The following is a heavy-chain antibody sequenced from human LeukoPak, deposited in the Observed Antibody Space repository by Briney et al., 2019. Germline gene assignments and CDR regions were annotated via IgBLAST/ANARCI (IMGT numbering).Heavy chain of an antibody. D-gene: IGHD3-16*01. J-gene: IGHJ4*02. CDR2: IIPIFGTA. CDR3: ANLRRLGGELWLSYFDY. Sequence: SVKVSCKASGYTFTSYYTHWVRQAPGQGLEWMGGIIPIFGTANYAQKFQGRVTITADESTSTAYMELSSLRSEDTAVYYCANLRRLGGELWLSYFDYWGQGTLVTVSS. V-gene: IGHV1-69*13. CDR1: GYTFTSYY.